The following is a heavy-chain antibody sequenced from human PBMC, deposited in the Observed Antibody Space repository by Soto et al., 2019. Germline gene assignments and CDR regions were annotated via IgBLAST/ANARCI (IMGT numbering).Heavy chain of an antibody. V-gene: IGHV3-30*18. J-gene: IGHJ4*02. CDR2: ISYDGSNK. Sequence: PGGSLRLSCAASGFTFSSYGMHWVRQAPGKGLEWVAVISYDGSNKYYADSVKGRFTISRDNSKNTLYLQMNSLRAEDTAVYYCAKDLYSGSYRVGASDYWGQGTLVTVSS. CDR3: AKDLYSGSYRVGASDY. D-gene: IGHD1-26*01. CDR1: GFTFSSYG.